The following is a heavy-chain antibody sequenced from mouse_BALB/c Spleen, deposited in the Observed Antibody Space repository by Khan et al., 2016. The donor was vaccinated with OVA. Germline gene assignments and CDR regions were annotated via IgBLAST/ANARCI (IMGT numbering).Heavy chain of an antibody. CDR3: ARPIYYYDAMDY. CDR1: GFTIEDTY. J-gene: IGHJ4*01. V-gene: IGHV14-3*02. CDR2: IDPANGNT. D-gene: IGHD1-1*01. Sequence: MQLEESGAEVVKPGASVKLSCTASGFTIEDTYIHWMKQMPEQGLEWIGRIDPANGNTKFDPRFQGKATLTADTSSNSAYLQLSSLTSEDTAVYYCARPIYYYDAMDYWGQGTSVTVSS.